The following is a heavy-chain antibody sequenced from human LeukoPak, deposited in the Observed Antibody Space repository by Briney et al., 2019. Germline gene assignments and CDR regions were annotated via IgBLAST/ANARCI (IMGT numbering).Heavy chain of an antibody. D-gene: IGHD6-6*01. CDR1: GGSISSSSYY. V-gene: IGHV4-39*01. CDR2: IYYSGST. Sequence: SETLSLTCTVSGGSISSSSYYWGWIRQPPGKGLEWIGSIYYSGSTYYNPSLKSRVTISVDTSKNQFSLKLSTVTAADTAVYYCASGYSSSSGFDYWGQGTLVTVSS. CDR3: ASGYSSSSGFDY. J-gene: IGHJ4*02.